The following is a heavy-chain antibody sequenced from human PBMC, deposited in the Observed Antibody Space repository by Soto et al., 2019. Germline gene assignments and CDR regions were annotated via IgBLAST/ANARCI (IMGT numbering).Heavy chain of an antibody. J-gene: IGHJ6*02. Sequence: QVQLVQSGAEVKKPGASVKVSCKASGYTFTSYDINWVRQATGQGLEWMGWMNPNSGNTGYAQKFQGRVTXTGXXSXSTAYMELSSLRSEDTAVYYCARLPFANNNDYSMDVWGQGTTVTVSS. CDR2: MNPNSGNT. D-gene: IGHD1-1*01. V-gene: IGHV1-8*01. CDR1: GYTFTSYD. CDR3: ARLPFANNNDYSMDV.